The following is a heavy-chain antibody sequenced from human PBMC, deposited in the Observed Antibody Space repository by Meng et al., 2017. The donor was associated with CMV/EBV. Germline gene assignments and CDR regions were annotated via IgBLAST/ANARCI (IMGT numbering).Heavy chain of an antibody. J-gene: IGHJ4*02. CDR3: ARDGPYGDPLHY. D-gene: IGHD4-17*01. CDR1: RFTVSSYY. CDR2: IYSGGST. V-gene: IGHV3-66*02. Sequence: GFSLRLSCAASRFTVSSYYMSWVRQAPGKGLEWVSVIYSGGSTYYADSVKGRFTISRDNSKNTLYLQMNSLRAEDTAVYYCARDGPYGDPLHYWGQGTLVTVSS.